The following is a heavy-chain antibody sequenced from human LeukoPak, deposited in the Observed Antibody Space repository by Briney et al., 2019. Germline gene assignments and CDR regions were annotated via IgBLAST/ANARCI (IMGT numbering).Heavy chain of an antibody. CDR2: ISTYNGNT. V-gene: IGHV1-18*01. CDR1: GYTFTSYV. D-gene: IGHD3-10*01. Sequence: ASAKVSCKASGYTFTSYVISWVRQAPGQGLEWMGWISTYNGNTNYAQNLQGRVTVSTDRSTSTAYMELRSLRSDDTAVYYCARDGVTMVRGVPYYFYYGMDVWGQGTTVTVSS. J-gene: IGHJ6*02. CDR3: ARDGVTMVRGVPYYFYYGMDV.